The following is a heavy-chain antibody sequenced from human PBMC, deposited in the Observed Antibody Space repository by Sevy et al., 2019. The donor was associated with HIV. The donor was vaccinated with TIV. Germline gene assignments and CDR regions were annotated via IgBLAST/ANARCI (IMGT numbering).Heavy chain of an antibody. J-gene: IGHJ4*02. V-gene: IGHV3-7*01. Sequence: GGSLRLSCAASGFMFSSYSVHWVRQAPGKGLEWVANINQDGSERYYVDSVEGRFTISRDNTKNSIYLHMNNLRAEDAAVYYCARAIGIVDAFWGQGSLVTVSS. CDR3: ARAIGIVDAF. CDR2: INQDGSER. CDR1: GFMFSSYS. D-gene: IGHD1-26*01.